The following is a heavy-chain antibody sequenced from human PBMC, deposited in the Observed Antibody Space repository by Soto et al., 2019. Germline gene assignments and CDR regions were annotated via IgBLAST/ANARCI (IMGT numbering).Heavy chain of an antibody. V-gene: IGHV1-18*01. CDR2: ISAYNGNT. CDR3: ARDGIAAVRPPYYYYMDV. Sequence: ASVKVSCKASGYTFTSYGISWVRQAPGQGLEWMGWISAYNGNTNYAQKLQGRVTMTTDTSKSTAYMELRSLRSDDTAVYYCARDGIAAVRPPYYYYMDVWGKGTTVTVSS. CDR1: GYTFTSYG. J-gene: IGHJ6*03. D-gene: IGHD6-13*01.